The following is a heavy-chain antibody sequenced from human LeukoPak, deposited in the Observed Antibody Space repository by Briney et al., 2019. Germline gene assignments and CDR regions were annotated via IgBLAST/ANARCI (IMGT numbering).Heavy chain of an antibody. Sequence: SETLSLTCAVSGESFSHYYWSWLRQTPGKGLEWIGEINHRGTANYNPSLKSRVAISIVTSRNQFSLQVTSVTAADTAVFYCARGAFHTSSVWFDPWGQGTLVTVSS. J-gene: IGHJ5*02. V-gene: IGHV4-34*01. CDR1: GESFSHYY. D-gene: IGHD2-2*01. CDR2: INHRGTA. CDR3: ARGAFHTSSVWFDP.